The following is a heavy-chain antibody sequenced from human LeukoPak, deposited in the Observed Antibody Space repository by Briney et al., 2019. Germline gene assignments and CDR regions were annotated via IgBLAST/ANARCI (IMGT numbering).Heavy chain of an antibody. D-gene: IGHD2-2*01. Sequence: GGSLRLSCAASGFTFSSYAMHWVRQAPGKGLEWVAVIWYDGSNKYYADSVKGRFTISRDNSKNPLYLQMNSLRAEDTAVYYCARGGGYCRSTSCPENWFDPWGQGTLVTVSS. CDR1: GFTFSSYA. J-gene: IGHJ5*02. CDR3: ARGGGYCRSTSCPENWFDP. V-gene: IGHV3-33*08. CDR2: IWYDGSNK.